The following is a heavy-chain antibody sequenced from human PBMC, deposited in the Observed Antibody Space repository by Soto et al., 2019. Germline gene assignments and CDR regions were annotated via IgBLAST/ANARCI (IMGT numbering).Heavy chain of an antibody. CDR2: IYYSGST. J-gene: IGHJ4*02. D-gene: IGHD6-6*01. CDR1: GGSISSYY. V-gene: IGHV4-59*01. CDR3: ARGIAARPEYYFDY. Sequence: SETLSLTCTVSGGSISSYYWSWIRQPPGKGLEWIGYIYYSGSTNYNPSLKSRVTISVDTSKNQFSLKLSSVTAADTAVYYCARGIAARPEYYFDYWGQGTLVIVSS.